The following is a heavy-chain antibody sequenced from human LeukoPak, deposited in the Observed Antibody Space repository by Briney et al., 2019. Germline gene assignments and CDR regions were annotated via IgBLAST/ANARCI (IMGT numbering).Heavy chain of an antibody. CDR3: AKNSDCSSTSCHSYYYGMDV. V-gene: IGHV3-30*18. D-gene: IGHD2-2*01. J-gene: IGHJ6*02. CDR1: GFTFSSYG. Sequence: PGRSLRLSCAASGFTFSSYGMHWVRQAPGKGLEWVAVISYDGSNKYYADSVKGRFTISRDNSKNTLYLQMNSLRAEDTAVYYCAKNSDCSSTSCHSYYYGMDVWGQGTTVTVSS. CDR2: ISYDGSNK.